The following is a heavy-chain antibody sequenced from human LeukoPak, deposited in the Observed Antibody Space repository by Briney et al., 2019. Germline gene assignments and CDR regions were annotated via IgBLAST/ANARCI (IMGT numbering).Heavy chain of an antibody. V-gene: IGHV3-23*01. CDR1: GFTFSNYA. CDR2: ISASGGST. Sequence: GGSLRLSCAASGFTFSNYAMNWIRQAPGKGLEWVSTISASGGSTNYADSVRGRFTISRDNSKNTLYLQMNSLRAEDTAVYYCARGERAYFDYWGQGTMVTVSS. CDR3: ARGERAYFDY. J-gene: IGHJ4*02.